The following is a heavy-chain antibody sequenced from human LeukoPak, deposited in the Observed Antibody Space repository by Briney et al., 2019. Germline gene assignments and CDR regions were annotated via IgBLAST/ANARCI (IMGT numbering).Heavy chain of an antibody. CDR1: GFTFSSYT. J-gene: IGHJ4*02. V-gene: IGHV3-23*01. CDR2: ISGSGDST. Sequence: GGSLRLSCAASGFTFSSYTMTWVRQAPGKGLEWVSGISGSGDSTYYADSVKGRFTISRDNSKNTLHLQMNSLRAEDTAVYYCARGLEYSSSSIDYWGQGTLVTVSS. CDR3: ARGLEYSSSSIDY. D-gene: IGHD6-6*01.